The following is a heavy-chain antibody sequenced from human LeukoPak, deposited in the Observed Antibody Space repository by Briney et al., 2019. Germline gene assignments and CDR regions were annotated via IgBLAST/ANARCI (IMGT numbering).Heavy chain of an antibody. V-gene: IGHV3-11*06. CDR2: ISGSSSYT. Sequence: GGSLRLSCAASGFAFSDYYMSWIRQAPGKGLEWVSYISGSSSYTNYADSVKGRFTISRDNAKNTLYLQMNSLRAEDTAMYYCARGYGYNDYWGQGTLVTVSS. J-gene: IGHJ4*02. CDR3: ARGYGYNDY. CDR1: GFAFSDYY. D-gene: IGHD5-24*01.